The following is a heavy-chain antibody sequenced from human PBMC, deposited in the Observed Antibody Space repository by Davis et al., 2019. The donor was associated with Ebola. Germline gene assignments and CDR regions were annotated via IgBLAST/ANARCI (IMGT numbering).Heavy chain of an antibody. V-gene: IGHV4-4*02. CDR2: IFHTKST. J-gene: IGHJ5*02. D-gene: IGHD3-10*02. CDR1: GDSIRSSKW. Sequence: PSETLSLTCSVSGDSIRSSKWWSWVRQAPGKGLEWIGEIFHTKSTNYNPSLKSRVSISVDNSKNQFSLELTFVTAADTAVYYCTAALAGNVRWFDPWGLGILVAVSS. CDR3: TAALAGNVRWFDP.